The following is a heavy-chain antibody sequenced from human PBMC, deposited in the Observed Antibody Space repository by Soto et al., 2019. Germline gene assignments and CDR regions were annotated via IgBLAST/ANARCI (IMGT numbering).Heavy chain of an antibody. CDR1: GFTFSNAW. D-gene: IGHD6-19*01. V-gene: IGHV3-15*01. J-gene: IGHJ3*02. CDR3: TTAPHSGGWYAFHI. Sequence: EVQLLESGGGLVKPGGSLRLSCAASGFTFSNAWMNWVRQAPGRGLEWIGRIYSKTDGGKTDYAAPVKGRFTISRDDSITTLYLDMSSLKTEDTAVYYCTTAPHSGGWYAFHIWGQGTMVTVSS. CDR2: IYSKTDGGKT.